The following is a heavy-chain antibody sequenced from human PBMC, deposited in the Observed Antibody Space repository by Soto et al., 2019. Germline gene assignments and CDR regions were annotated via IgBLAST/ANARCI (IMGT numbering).Heavy chain of an antibody. CDR3: AREGGTPNIEVGKSGFDV. V-gene: IGHV1-46*01. CDR2: LYPTSDRT. Sequence: QEQLEQSGAEVKKPGASVKISCKASGHTFANNFLHWVRQAPGQGLEWMGVLYPTSDRTNCAQQFKGRVTMTRDTSTTTVFMELSSLRSEDTAVYYCAREGGTPNIEVGKSGFDVWGQGTMVTVSS. D-gene: IGHD3-22*01. J-gene: IGHJ3*01. CDR1: GHTFANNF.